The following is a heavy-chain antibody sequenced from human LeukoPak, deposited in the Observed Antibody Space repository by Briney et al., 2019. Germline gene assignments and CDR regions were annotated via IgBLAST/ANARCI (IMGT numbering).Heavy chain of an antibody. Sequence: SETLSLTCTVSGRSISSGGYYWSWIRQHPGKGLEWIGYIYYSGSTYYNPSLKSRVTISVDTSKNQFSLKLSSVTAADTAVYYCARAVYGDPYYFDYWGQGTLVTVSS. D-gene: IGHD4-17*01. CDR1: GRSISSGGYY. V-gene: IGHV4-31*03. CDR2: IYYSGST. J-gene: IGHJ4*02. CDR3: ARAVYGDPYYFDY.